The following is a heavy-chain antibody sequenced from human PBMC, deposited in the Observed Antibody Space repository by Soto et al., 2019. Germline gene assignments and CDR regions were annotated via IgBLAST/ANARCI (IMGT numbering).Heavy chain of an antibody. D-gene: IGHD6-13*01. J-gene: IGHJ5*02. CDR2: IYHSGST. V-gene: IGHV4-38-2*01. Sequence: SETLSLTCAVSGYSISSGYYWGWIRQPPGKGLEWIGSIYHSGSTYYNPSLKSRVTISVDTSKNQFSLRLSSVTAADTAVYYCARADIRIAAGWFDPWGQGTLVTVSS. CDR3: ARADIRIAAGWFDP. CDR1: GYSISSGYY.